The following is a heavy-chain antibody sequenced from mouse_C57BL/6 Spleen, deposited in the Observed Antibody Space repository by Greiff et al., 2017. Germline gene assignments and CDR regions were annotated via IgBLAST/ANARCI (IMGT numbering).Heavy chain of an antibody. Sequence: QVQLQQSGAELVKPGASVKISCKASGYAFSSYWMNWVKQRPGKGLEWIGQIYPGDGDTNYNGKFKGKATLTADKSSSTAYMQLSSLTSEDSAVYFCARPRQRDAMDYWGQGTSVTVSS. J-gene: IGHJ4*01. V-gene: IGHV1-80*01. CDR3: ARPRQRDAMDY. CDR1: GYAFSSYW. CDR2: IYPGDGDT.